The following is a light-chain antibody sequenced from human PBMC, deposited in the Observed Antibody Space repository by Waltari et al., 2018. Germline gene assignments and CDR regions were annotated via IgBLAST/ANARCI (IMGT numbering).Light chain of an antibody. CDR3: NSRDRGGNYVI. Sequence: SSELTQDPAVSVALGQTVRITCQGYSLSSSYASWYHQKPGQAPVLVMYGKNNRPSGIPGRFSGSSSGNTASLTITGAQAEDEADYYCNSRDRGGNYVIFGGGTKLTVL. V-gene: IGLV3-19*01. CDR2: GKN. J-gene: IGLJ2*01. CDR1: SLSSSY.